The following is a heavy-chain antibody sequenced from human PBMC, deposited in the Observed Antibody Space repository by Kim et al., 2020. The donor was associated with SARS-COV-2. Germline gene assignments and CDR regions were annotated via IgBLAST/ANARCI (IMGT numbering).Heavy chain of an antibody. V-gene: IGHV3-33*06. Sequence: GGSLRLSCAASGFTFSSYAMHWVRQAPGKGLEWVAVIWYDGSNKYYADSVKGRFTISRDSSKNTLFLQMNSLRVEDTAKYYCAKDPRPKTVSTSYYYGLDVWGQGTTVTVSS. CDR1: GFTFSSYA. CDR3: AKDPRPKTVSTSYYYGLDV. CDR2: IWYDGSNK. D-gene: IGHD4-17*01. J-gene: IGHJ6*02.